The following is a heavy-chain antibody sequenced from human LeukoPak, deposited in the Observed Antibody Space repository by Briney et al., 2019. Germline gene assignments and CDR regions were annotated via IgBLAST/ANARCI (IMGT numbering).Heavy chain of an antibody. CDR3: ARENCSSTSCYSPLNWFDP. Sequence: GASVKVSCKASGYTFTSYYMHWVRQAPGQGLEWMGIINPSGGSTSYAQKFQGRVTMTRDTSTSTVYMELSSLRSEDTAVYYRARENCSSTSCYSPLNWFDPWGQGTLVTVSS. V-gene: IGHV1-46*01. J-gene: IGHJ5*02. CDR2: INPSGGST. CDR1: GYTFTSYY. D-gene: IGHD2-2*02.